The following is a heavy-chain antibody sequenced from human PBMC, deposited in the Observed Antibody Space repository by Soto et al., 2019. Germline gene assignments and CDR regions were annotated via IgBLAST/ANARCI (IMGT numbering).Heavy chain of an antibody. CDR2: ITQDGSEK. D-gene: IGHD3-22*01. CDR3: ARDYHDSSGYYPLDY. V-gene: IGHV3-7*01. J-gene: IGHJ4*02. CDR1: GFTFSSYW. Sequence: GGSLRLSCAASGFTFSSYWMSWVRQAPGKGLEWVANITQDGSEKYYVDTVKGRFTISRDNAKNSLYLQMNSLRAEDTGVYYCARDYHDSSGYYPLDYWGQGTLVTVSS.